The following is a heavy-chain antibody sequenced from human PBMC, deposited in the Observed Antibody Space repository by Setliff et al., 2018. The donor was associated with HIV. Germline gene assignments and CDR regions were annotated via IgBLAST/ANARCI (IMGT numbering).Heavy chain of an antibody. J-gene: IGHJ3*01. Sequence: PGESLKISCKGSGYSFTTYWITWVRQMPGKGLEWMAMIYPDDSDTRYSPSFQGQVTLSVDESINTAYLQWSSLKASDTAMYYCARDYDTSGYPLWGQGTMVTVSS. CDR2: IYPDDSDT. V-gene: IGHV5-51*01. CDR1: GYSFTTYW. CDR3: ARDYDTSGYPL. D-gene: IGHD3-22*01.